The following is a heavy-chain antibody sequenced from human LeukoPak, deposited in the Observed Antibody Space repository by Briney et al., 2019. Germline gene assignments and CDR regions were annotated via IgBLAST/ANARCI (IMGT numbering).Heavy chain of an antibody. Sequence: SETLSLTCAVYGGSFSGYYWSWIRQPPGKGLEWIGEINHSGSTNYNPSLKSRVTISVDTSKNQFSLKLSSVTAADTAVYYCARVVYSNFDYWGQGTLVTVSS. CDR3: ARVVYSNFDY. D-gene: IGHD6-13*01. V-gene: IGHV4-34*01. J-gene: IGHJ4*02. CDR1: GGSFSGYY. CDR2: INHSGST.